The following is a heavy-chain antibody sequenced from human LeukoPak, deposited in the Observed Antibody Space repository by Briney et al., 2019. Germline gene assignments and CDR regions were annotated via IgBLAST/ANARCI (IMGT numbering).Heavy chain of an antibody. Sequence: SETLSLTCTASGGSISGYYWSWIRQPPGKTLEWIAHIHYTGRTTYNPSLQSRVTMSLDTSRNQFSLNLNSVSATDTAVYYCARHKDGGSWPLGYWRPGTLVTVSS. J-gene: IGHJ4*02. CDR2: IHYTGRT. D-gene: IGHD1-26*01. CDR3: ARHKDGGSWPLGY. V-gene: IGHV4-59*08. CDR1: GGSISGYY.